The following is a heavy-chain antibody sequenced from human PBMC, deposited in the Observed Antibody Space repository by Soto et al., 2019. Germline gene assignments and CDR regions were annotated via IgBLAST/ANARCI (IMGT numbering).Heavy chain of an antibody. CDR3: ARFKIVVVPAANRYYYYGMDV. J-gene: IGHJ6*02. V-gene: IGHV1-3*01. D-gene: IGHD2-2*01. CDR1: GYTFTSYA. CDR2: INAGNGNT. Sequence: GASVKVSCKASGYTFTSYAMHWVRQAPGQRLEWMGWINAGNGNTKYSQKFQGRVTITRDTSASTAYMELSSLRSEDTAVYYCARFKIVVVPAANRYYYYGMDVWGQGTTVTVSS.